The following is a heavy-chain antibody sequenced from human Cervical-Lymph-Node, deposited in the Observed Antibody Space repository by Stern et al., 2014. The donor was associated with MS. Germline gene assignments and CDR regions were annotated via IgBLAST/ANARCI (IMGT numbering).Heavy chain of an antibody. CDR3: VREAEVALVVFFGY. J-gene: IGHJ4*02. Sequence: VQLVESGGEVKKPGASVKVSCKTSGYTFSTYGISWVRQAPGQGLQWMGWSSAYYGLNSYAQHLQGRVTMTVDTSTRTAYMEQRKLRSDDTAVYYCVREAEVALVVFFGYWGQGSLVTVSS. D-gene: IGHD2-15*01. CDR1: GYTFSTYG. CDR2: SSAYYGLN. V-gene: IGHV1-18*04.